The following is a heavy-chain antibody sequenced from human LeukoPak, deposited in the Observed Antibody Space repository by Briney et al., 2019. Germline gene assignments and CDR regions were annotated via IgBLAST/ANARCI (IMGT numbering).Heavy chain of an antibody. V-gene: IGHV3-23*01. D-gene: IGHD6-13*01. J-gene: IGHJ6*03. CDR1: GFTFSSYA. Sequence: QTGGSLRLSCAASGFTFSSYAMSWVRQAPGKGLEWVSAISGSGGSTYYADSVKGRFTISRDNSKNSLYLQMNSLRAEDTAVYYCAREYSSSWYKLHYYYMDVWGKGTTVTVSS. CDR3: AREYSSSWYKLHYYYMDV. CDR2: ISGSGGST.